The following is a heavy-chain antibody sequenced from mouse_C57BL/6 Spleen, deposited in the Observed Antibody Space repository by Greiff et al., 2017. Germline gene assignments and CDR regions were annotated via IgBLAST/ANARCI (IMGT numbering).Heavy chain of an antibody. V-gene: IGHV1-78*01. CDR2: IYPRDGST. D-gene: IGHD1-1*01. CDR3: ARWGGSSLYAMDY. CDR1: GYTFTDHT. J-gene: IGHJ4*01. Sequence: VQLQQSDAELVKPGASVKISCKVSGYTFTDHTIHWMKQRPEQGLEWIGYIYPRDGSTKYNEKFKGKATLTADKSSSTAYMQLNSLTSEGSAVYFCARWGGSSLYAMDYWGQGTSVTVSS.